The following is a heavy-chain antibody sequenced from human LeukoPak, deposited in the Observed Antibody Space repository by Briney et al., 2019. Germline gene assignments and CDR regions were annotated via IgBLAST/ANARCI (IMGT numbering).Heavy chain of an antibody. CDR2: INPNSGGT. Sequence: GASVKVSCKASGYTFTGYYMHWVRQAPGQGLEWMGWINPNSGGTNYAQKFQGRVTMTRDTSISTAYMELSRLRSDDTAVYYCARGRYDFWSGYYQRAGWFDPWGQGTLVTVSS. CDR1: GYTFTGYY. CDR3: ARGRYDFWSGYYQRAGWFDP. V-gene: IGHV1-2*02. J-gene: IGHJ5*02. D-gene: IGHD3-3*01.